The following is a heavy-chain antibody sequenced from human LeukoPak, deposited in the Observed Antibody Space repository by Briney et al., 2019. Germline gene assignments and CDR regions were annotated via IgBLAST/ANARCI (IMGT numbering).Heavy chain of an antibody. CDR3: AKGPSYYYDSSGYYFDY. V-gene: IGHV3-23*01. Sequence: GGSLRLSCAASGFTFSSYAMSWVRQAPGKGLEWVSAISGSGGSTYYADSVKGRFTISRDNSKNTLYLQTNSLRAEDTAVYYCAKGPSYYYDSSGYYFDYWGQGTLVTVSS. CDR2: ISGSGGST. D-gene: IGHD3-22*01. J-gene: IGHJ4*02. CDR1: GFTFSSYA.